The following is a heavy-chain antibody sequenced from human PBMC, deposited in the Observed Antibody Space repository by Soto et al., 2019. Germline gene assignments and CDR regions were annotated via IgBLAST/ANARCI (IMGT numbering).Heavy chain of an antibody. CDR2: INHSGST. CDR3: ARVKAAGWFDP. D-gene: IGHD6-13*01. J-gene: IGHJ5*02. Sequence: WTWIRQPPGKGLEWIGEINHSGSTLYNPSLKSRVTISVDMSNNQFSLRLTSVTAADTAVYYCARVKAAGWFDPWGQGTLVTVSS. V-gene: IGHV4-34*01.